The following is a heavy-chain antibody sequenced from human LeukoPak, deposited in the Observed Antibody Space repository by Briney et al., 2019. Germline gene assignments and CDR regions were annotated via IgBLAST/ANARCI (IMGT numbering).Heavy chain of an antibody. D-gene: IGHD6-13*01. J-gene: IGHJ4*02. CDR3: ARLSSGSSSWYDIDY. V-gene: IGHV4-59*08. CDR1: GGSISSYY. CDR2: IYYSGTT. Sequence: SETLSLTCTVSGGSISSYYWSWIRQPPGKELEWIGYIYYSGTTNYNPSLKSRVTISVDTSKDQFSLKLNSVTAADTAVYYCARLSSGSSSWYDIDYWGQGTLVTVSS.